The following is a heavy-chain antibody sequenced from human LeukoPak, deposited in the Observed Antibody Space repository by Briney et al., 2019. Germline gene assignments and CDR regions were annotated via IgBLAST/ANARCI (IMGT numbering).Heavy chain of an antibody. Sequence: MASETLSLTCTVSGVSISSSNSYWSWIRQPAGKGLEWIGRIYTSGSTNYNPSLKSRVTISLDTSKNQFSLKLSSVTAADTAVYYCANSIDFDYGDYYFDYWGQGALVTISS. D-gene: IGHD4-17*01. V-gene: IGHV4-61*02. CDR3: ANSIDFDYGDYYFDY. J-gene: IGHJ4*02. CDR2: IYTSGST. CDR1: GVSISSSNSY.